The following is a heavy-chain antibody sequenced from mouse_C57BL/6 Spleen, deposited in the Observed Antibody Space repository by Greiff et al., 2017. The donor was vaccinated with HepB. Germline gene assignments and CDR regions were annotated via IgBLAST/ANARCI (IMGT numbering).Heavy chain of an antibody. CDR2: IAPANGNT. V-gene: IGHV14-3*01. Sequence: EVQLQQSVAELVRPGASVKLSCTASGFNIKNTYMHWVKQRPEQGLEWIGRIAPANGNTKYAPKFQGKATITADTSSNPAYLQLSSLTSEDTAIYYCASDHYGSSYFDYWGQGTTLTVSS. J-gene: IGHJ2*01. CDR1: GFNIKNTY. CDR3: ASDHYGSSYFDY. D-gene: IGHD1-1*01.